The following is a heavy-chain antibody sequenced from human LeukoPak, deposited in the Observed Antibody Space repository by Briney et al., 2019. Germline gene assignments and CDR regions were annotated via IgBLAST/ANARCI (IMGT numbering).Heavy chain of an antibody. CDR1: GGSISSYY. J-gene: IGHJ4*02. CDR2: IYNSGIT. CDR3: ARHGDVRYFDWLKDGFDY. V-gene: IGHV4-4*09. Sequence: PSETLSLTCTVFGGSISSYYWSWIRKPPGKGLEWTGYIYNSGITNKNPSLKSRVTISGDTSKNQFSLKLSSVTAADTAVYYCARHGDVRYFDWLKDGFDYWGQGTLVTVSS. D-gene: IGHD3-9*01.